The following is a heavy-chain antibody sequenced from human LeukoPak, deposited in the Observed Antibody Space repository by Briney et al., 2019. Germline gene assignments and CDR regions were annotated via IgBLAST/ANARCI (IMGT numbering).Heavy chain of an antibody. Sequence: PSETLSLTCAVYGGSFSGYYWSWIRQPPGKGLEWIGEINHSGSTNYNPSLKSRVTISVDTSKNQFSLKLSSVTAADTAVYYCASESYNYDSSGSDYWGQGTLVTVSS. CDR1: GGSFSGYY. CDR2: INHSGST. D-gene: IGHD3-22*01. V-gene: IGHV4-34*01. J-gene: IGHJ4*02. CDR3: ASESYNYDSSGSDY.